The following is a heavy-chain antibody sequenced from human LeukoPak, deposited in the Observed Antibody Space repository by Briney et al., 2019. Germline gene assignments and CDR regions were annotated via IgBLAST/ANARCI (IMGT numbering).Heavy chain of an antibody. D-gene: IGHD1-26*01. J-gene: IGHJ4*02. CDR3: TRALGSDY. CDR2: INPNSGDT. Sequence: AASVKVSCKASGYTFTGYYIHWVRQAPGQGLEYMGWINPNSGDTNYEQKFQGRVTMTRDTSITTAYMELSSLRSDDTAMYYCTRALGSDYWGQGTLVTVSS. V-gene: IGHV1-2*02. CDR1: GYTFTGYY.